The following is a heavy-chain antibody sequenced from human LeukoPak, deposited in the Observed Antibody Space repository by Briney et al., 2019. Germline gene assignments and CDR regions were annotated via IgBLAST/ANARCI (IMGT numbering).Heavy chain of an antibody. CDR2: IYHSGST. D-gene: IGHD3-10*02. CDR1: GGSISNGGYY. Sequence: SETLSLTCTVSGGSISNGGYYWSWIRQPPGKGLEWIGNIYHSGSTHYNPSLKSRVTISVDRFKNQFSLKLRSVTAADTAVYYCARVNYVRNDYFDYWGQGTLVTVSS. V-gene: IGHV4-30-2*01. J-gene: IGHJ4*02. CDR3: ARVNYVRNDYFDY.